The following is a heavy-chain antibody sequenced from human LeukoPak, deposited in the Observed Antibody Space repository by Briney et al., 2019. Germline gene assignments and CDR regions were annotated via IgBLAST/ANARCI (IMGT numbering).Heavy chain of an antibody. CDR1: GYTFTSYG. Sequence: ASVKVSCKASGYTFTSYGISWVRQAPGQGLEWMGWISAYNGNTNYAQKLQGRVTMTTDTSTSTVYMELSSLRSEDTAVYYCARGSVTMVRGVIIGPDYWGQGTLVTVSS. D-gene: IGHD3-10*01. J-gene: IGHJ4*02. CDR3: ARGSVTMVRGVIIGPDY. CDR2: ISAYNGNT. V-gene: IGHV1-18*01.